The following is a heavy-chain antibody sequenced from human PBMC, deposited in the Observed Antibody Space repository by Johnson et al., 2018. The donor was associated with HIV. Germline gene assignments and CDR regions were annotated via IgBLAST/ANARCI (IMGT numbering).Heavy chain of an antibody. D-gene: IGHD2-21*01. V-gene: IGHV3-20*04. J-gene: IGHJ3*02. CDR1: GFKLYEYD. Sequence: VLLVESGGDVVRPGGSLRISCVASGFKLYEYDVSWVRQAPGKGLEWVSGLNWNGGSTSYADSVTGRFTISSDNSKNTLYLQMNSLTGEDTAIYYCAAGGGDCYPSHWGFCAFDIWGRGTMVTVSS. CDR2: LNWNGGST. CDR3: AAGGGDCYPSHWGFCAFDI.